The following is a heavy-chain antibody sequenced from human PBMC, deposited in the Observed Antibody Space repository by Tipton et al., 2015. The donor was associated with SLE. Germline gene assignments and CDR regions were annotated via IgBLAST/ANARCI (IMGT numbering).Heavy chain of an antibody. D-gene: IGHD4/OR15-4a*01. Sequence: GSLRLSCTASGFLFSSYSMNWVRQAPGKGLEWGSYISGTSVYIYYADSLKGRFTISRDNARNLLFLEMNSLRVEDTGVYYCARGYYGDKVGEWGQGTLVTVSS. CDR1: GFLFSSYS. V-gene: IGHV3-21*03. J-gene: IGHJ4*02. CDR2: ISGTSVYI. CDR3: ARGYYGDKVGE.